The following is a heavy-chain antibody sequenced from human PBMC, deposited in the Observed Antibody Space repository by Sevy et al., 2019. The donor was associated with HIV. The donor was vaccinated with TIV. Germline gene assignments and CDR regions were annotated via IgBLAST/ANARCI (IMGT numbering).Heavy chain of an antibody. CDR2: IFGNGGST. CDR3: VRAFSATYSAYFDY. V-gene: IGHV3-20*04. D-gene: IGHD1-26*01. Sequence: GGSLRLSCAGSGVTTEDYGMNWVRQVPGKGLEWVSGIFGNGGSTAYANSVKGRFTSSRDNAKRSLYLQMNSLRVDDTALYYCVRAFSATYSAYFDYWGQGALVTVSS. CDR1: GVTTEDYG. J-gene: IGHJ4*02.